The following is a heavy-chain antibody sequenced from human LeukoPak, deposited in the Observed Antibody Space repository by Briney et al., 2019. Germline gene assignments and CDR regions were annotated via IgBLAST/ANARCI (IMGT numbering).Heavy chain of an antibody. CDR2: IYSRGGT. CDR1: GFTFSSYW. CDR3: ARKTASSGSGDY. D-gene: IGHD6-25*01. Sequence: GGSLRLSCAASGFTFSSYWMSWVRQAPGKGLECVSVIYSRGGTYYADSVQGRFTISRDAAKNTLFLQMNSLRSDDTAVHYCARKTASSGSGDYWGQGTLVTVSS. V-gene: IGHV3-53*01. J-gene: IGHJ4*02.